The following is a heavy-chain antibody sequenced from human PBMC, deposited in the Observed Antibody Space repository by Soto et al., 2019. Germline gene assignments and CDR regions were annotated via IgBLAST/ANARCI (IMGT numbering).Heavy chain of an antibody. V-gene: IGHV1-8*01. J-gene: IGHJ6*02. Sequence: ASVKVSCKASGYTFTSYDINWVRQATGQGLEWMGWMNPNSGNTGYAQKFQGRVTMTRNTSISTAYMELSSLRSEDTAVYYCARSTVTTIGSSYYYGMDVWGQGTTVTVSS. D-gene: IGHD4-17*01. CDR1: GYTFTSYD. CDR2: MNPNSGNT. CDR3: ARSTVTTIGSSYYYGMDV.